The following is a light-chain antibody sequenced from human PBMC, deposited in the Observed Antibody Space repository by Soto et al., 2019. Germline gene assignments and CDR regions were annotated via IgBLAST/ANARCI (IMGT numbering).Light chain of an antibody. Sequence: DIVMTQSPDSLAVSLGERATINCKSSQSVLYSSNNKNYLAWYQQKPGQPPKLLIYWASTRESGVPDRFSGSGSGTDFTLTISSLQAEDVAVYSCQQYYSTPLFGQGTKVEIK. CDR2: WAS. CDR3: QQYYSTPL. V-gene: IGKV4-1*01. J-gene: IGKJ1*01. CDR1: QSVLYSSNNKNY.